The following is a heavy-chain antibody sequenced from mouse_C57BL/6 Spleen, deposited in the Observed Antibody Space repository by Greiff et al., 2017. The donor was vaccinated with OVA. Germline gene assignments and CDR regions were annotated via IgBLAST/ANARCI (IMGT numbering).Heavy chain of an antibody. CDR1: GYTFTSYG. D-gene: IGHD2-3*01. J-gene: IGHJ2*01. CDR2: IYPRSGNT. Sequence: VQLQQSGAELARPGASVKLSCKASGYTFTSYGISWVKQRTGQGLEWIGEIYPRSGNTYYTEKLKGKATLTADKSSSTAYMELRSLTSEDSAVYFCAIDVYYVRVDYWGQGTTLTVSS. CDR3: AIDVYYVRVDY. V-gene: IGHV1-81*01.